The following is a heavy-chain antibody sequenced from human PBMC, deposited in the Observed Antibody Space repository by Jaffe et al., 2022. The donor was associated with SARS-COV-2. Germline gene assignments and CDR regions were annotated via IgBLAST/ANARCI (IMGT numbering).Heavy chain of an antibody. D-gene: IGHD2-2*01. CDR1: GGSISSSSYY. V-gene: IGHV4-39*01. CDR3: ARLGCSSTSCYEGRSR. J-gene: IGHJ4*02. Sequence: QLQLQESGPGLVKPSETLSLTCTVSGGSISSSSYYWGWIRQPPGKGLEWIGSIYYSGSTYYNPSLKSRVTISVDTSKNQFSLKLSSVTAADTAVYYCARLGCSSTSCYEGRSRWGQGTLVTVSS. CDR2: IYYSGST.